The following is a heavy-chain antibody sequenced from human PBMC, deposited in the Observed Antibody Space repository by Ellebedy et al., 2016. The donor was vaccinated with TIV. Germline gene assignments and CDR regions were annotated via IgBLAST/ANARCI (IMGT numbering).Heavy chain of an antibody. J-gene: IGHJ4*02. CDR2: IYHSGST. D-gene: IGHD5-18*01. V-gene: IGHV4-38-2*02. CDR3: ARDASGYSYGQIDS. CDR1: GYSISNGYY. Sequence: SETLSLTXTVSGYSISNGYYWGWIRQPPGKGLEWIGSIYHSGSTYYNPSLKSRVTMSVDTSKNQFSLKLSSVTAADTAVYYCARDASGYSYGQIDSWGQGTLVTVSS.